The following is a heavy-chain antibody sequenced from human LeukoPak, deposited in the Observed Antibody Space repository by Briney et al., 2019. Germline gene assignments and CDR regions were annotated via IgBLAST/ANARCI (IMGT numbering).Heavy chain of an antibody. Sequence: PGGSLRLSCAVSGISLSNYGMSWVRQAPGKGLEWVAGLSDSGGRTNYADSVKGRFTISRDNSKNTLYLQMNSLRVEDTAVYFCAKRGVVIRVILVGFHKEAYYFDSWGRGALDTVSS. J-gene: IGHJ4*02. CDR3: AKRGVVIRVILVGFHKEAYYFDS. CDR2: LSDSGGRT. V-gene: IGHV3-23*01. CDR1: GISLSNYG. D-gene: IGHD3-22*01.